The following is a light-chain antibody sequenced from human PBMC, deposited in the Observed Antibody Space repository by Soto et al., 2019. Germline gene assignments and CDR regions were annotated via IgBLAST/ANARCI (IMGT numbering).Light chain of an antibody. CDR3: QSYDSSLTIVV. J-gene: IGLJ2*01. Sequence: QSVRTQPPSVSGAPGQRVTISCTGTSSNIGAPYDVHWYQQLPGTAPKLLMYGNSNRPSGVPDRFSGSKSGTSASLAITGLQAEDEADYYCQSYDSSLTIVVFGGGTQLTVL. CDR2: GNS. V-gene: IGLV1-40*01. CDR1: SSNIGAPYD.